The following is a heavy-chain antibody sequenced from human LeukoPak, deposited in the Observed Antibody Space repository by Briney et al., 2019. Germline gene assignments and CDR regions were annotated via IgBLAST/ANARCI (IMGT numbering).Heavy chain of an antibody. Sequence: GESLKISCKGSGYSFISYWVAWVRQMPGKGLEYMGIIYPGDSETRYSPSFQGQVTISADRSIYAAYLQWSSLKASDTAMYYCARVMPGIVAYGRDVWGQGTTVTVSS. D-gene: IGHD3-22*01. CDR1: GYSFISYW. J-gene: IGHJ6*02. CDR3: ARVMPGIVAYGRDV. V-gene: IGHV5-51*01. CDR2: IYPGDSET.